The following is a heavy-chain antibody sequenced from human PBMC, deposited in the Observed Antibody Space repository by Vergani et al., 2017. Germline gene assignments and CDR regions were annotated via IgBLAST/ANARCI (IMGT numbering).Heavy chain of an antibody. CDR3: ARGYIGYDHYYYYYYMDV. CDR1: GGFLSSGSYY. D-gene: IGHD5-12*01. Sequence: QVQLHESGPGLVKPSQTLSLTCTVSGGFLSSGSYYWRWIRQPAGKGLEWIGRIYTSGSTNYNPSLKSRVTMSVDTSKNHFSLKLSSVTAADTAVYYCARGYIGYDHYYYYYYMDVWGKGTTVTVSS. CDR2: IYTSGST. J-gene: IGHJ6*03. V-gene: IGHV4-61*02.